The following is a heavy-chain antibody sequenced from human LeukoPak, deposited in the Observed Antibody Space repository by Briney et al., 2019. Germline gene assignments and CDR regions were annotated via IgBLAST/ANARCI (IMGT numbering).Heavy chain of an antibody. CDR1: GGSFSGYY. CDR3: AREGGSYEFGAFDT. V-gene: IGHV4-34*01. CDR2: INHSGST. J-gene: IGHJ3*02. Sequence: SETLSLTCAVYGGSFSGYYWSWIRQPPGKGLEWIGEINHSGSTNYNPSLKSRVTISVDTSKNQFSLKLSSVTAADTAVYYCAREGGSYEFGAFDTWGQGTMVTVSS. D-gene: IGHD1-26*01.